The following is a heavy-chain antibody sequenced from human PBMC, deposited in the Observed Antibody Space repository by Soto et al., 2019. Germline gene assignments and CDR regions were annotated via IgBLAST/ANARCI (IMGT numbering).Heavy chain of an antibody. D-gene: IGHD1-1*01. Sequence: QVHLVQSGAEVKKPGASVKVSCKGSGYTFTSYGITWVRQAPGQGLEWMGWISAHNGNTNYAQKPQGRVTVTRDTPTSTAYMERRRLRSDDTAVYSSARGRYGDYWGQGALVTVS. CDR2: ISAHNGNT. V-gene: IGHV1-18*01. CDR1: GYTFTSYG. J-gene: IGHJ4*02. CDR3: ARGRYGDY.